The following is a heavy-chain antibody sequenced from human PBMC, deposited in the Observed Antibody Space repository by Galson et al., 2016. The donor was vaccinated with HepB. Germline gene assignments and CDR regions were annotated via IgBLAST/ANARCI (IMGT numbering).Heavy chain of an antibody. CDR3: ARDPPFRVFVGPFDY. CDR2: IDWDHDQ. V-gene: IGHV2-70*04. J-gene: IGHJ4*02. Sequence: IDWDHDQWYSSSLRARLTISKDTSKNQVVLTMTDMDPVDTATYYCARDPPFRVFVGPFDYWGQGTLVIVSS. D-gene: IGHD3-3*01.